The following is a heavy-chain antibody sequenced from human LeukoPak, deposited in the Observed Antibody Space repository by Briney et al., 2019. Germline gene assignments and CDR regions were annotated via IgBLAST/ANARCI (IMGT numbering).Heavy chain of an antibody. CDR2: IKQDGSEK. Sequence: GGSLRLSCVGSGFTFSNYWMHWVRPAPGKGLEWVANIKQDGSEKYYVASVKGRFTISRDNAKNSRYLQMNTLIAEDTAVYYCARKMDVWGKGTTVTVSS. V-gene: IGHV3-7*03. J-gene: IGHJ6*04. CDR1: GFTFSNYW. D-gene: IGHD1-14*01. CDR3: ARKMDV.